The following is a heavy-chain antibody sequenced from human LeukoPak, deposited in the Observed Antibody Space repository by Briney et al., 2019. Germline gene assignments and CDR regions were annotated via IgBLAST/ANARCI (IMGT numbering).Heavy chain of an antibody. J-gene: IGHJ4*02. CDR3: ARLNQLLYRVRYFDY. D-gene: IGHD2-2*02. CDR2: MNPNSGNT. V-gene: IGHV1-8*03. Sequence: ASVKVSCKASGYTFTSYDINWVRQATGQGLEWMGWMNPNSGNTGYAQKFQGRVTITRNTSISTAYMELSSLRSEDTAVYYCARLNQLLYRVRYFDYGGQGTLVTVSS. CDR1: GYTFTSYD.